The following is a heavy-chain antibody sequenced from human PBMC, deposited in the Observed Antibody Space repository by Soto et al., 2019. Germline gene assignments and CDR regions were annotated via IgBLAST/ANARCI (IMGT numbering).Heavy chain of an antibody. Sequence: SETLSLTCTVSGGSLLGYYWSWIRQPAGKGLEWIGRIYNSGRTNNNPSLKSRVTMSVDMSKNQFSLKLSSVTAADTAIYYCARDRLETETYGMDVWGRGTTVTVSS. CDR1: GGSLLGYY. CDR2: IYNSGRT. CDR3: ARDRLETETYGMDV. D-gene: IGHD1-1*01. V-gene: IGHV4-4*07. J-gene: IGHJ6*02.